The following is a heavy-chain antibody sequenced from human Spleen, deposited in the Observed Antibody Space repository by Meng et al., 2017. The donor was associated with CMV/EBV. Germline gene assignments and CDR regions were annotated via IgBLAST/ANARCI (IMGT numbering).Heavy chain of an antibody. CDR1: GCTCSNYW. Sequence: SGCTCSNYWRTWVRQAPGKGLEWVANMKQDGSDKYYVDSVKGRFSISRDNAKNSLYLEMSSLRAEDTAVYYCARILLWFGEFGWFDPWGQGTLVTVSS. CDR2: MKQDGSDK. V-gene: IGHV3-7*01. CDR3: ARILLWFGEFGWFDP. J-gene: IGHJ5*02. D-gene: IGHD3-10*01.